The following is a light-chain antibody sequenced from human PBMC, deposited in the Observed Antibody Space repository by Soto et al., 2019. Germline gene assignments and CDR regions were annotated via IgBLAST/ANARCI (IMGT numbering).Light chain of an antibody. J-gene: IGLJ2*01. Sequence: QSVLTQPPSVSAAPGQRVTISCTGSSSNIGAGYDVHWYQQLPGTAPKLLIYGNSNRPSGVPDRFSGSKSGTSASLAITGLQAEDEADYYCQSYDSSLSGVVFGVGTKLTVL. CDR1: SSNIGAGYD. CDR2: GNS. CDR3: QSYDSSLSGVV. V-gene: IGLV1-40*01.